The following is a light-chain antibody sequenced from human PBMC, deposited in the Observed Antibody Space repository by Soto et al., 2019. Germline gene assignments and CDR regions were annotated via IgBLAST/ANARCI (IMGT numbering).Light chain of an antibody. J-gene: IGKJ5*01. CDR3: QHLRT. CDR2: DAS. V-gene: IGKV1-5*01. Sequence: DIQMTQSPSTLSASVGDRVTITCRASQSISSWLAWYQQKPGNAPKLLIYDASILESGVPSRFSGSGFGTEFSLTISSLQPDDFGSYYCQHLRTFGQGTRLEI. CDR1: QSISSW.